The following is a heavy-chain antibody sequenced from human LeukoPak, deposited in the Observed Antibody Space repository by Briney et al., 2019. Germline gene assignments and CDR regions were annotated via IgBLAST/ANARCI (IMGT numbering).Heavy chain of an antibody. V-gene: IGHV3-15*01. D-gene: IGHD2-21*02. CDR1: GGSISSYY. J-gene: IGHJ4*02. Sequence: ETLSLTCTVSGGSISSYYWSWVRQAPGKGLEWVGRIKSKTDGGTTDYAAPVKGRFTISRDDSKNTLYLQMNSLKTEDTAVYYCTTDWGVVVTAPNYDLTGGDYWGQGTLVTVSS. CDR2: IKSKTDGGTT. CDR3: TTDWGVVVTAPNYDLTGGDY.